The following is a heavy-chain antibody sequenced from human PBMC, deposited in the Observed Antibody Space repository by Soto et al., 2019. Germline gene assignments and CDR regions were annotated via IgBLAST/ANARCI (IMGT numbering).Heavy chain of an antibody. J-gene: IGHJ4*02. D-gene: IGHD1-26*01. V-gene: IGHV3-64D*06. CDR2: ISSNGGST. Sequence: GGSLRLSCSASGFTFSSYAMRWVRQAPGKGLEYVSAISSNGGSTYYADSVKCRFTISRANSKNTLYLQMSSLRAEDTGVYSCVGIGSSDYWGQGTLVTVSS. CDR3: VGIGSSDY. CDR1: GFTFSSYA.